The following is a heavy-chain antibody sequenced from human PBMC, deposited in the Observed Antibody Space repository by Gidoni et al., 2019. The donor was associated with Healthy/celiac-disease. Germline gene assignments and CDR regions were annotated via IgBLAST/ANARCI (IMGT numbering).Heavy chain of an antibody. CDR1: GFPFSSYS. V-gene: IGHV3-21*01. D-gene: IGHD6-6*01. CDR3: ARSYSSSSPFDY. Sequence: EVQLVESGGGRVKPGGSLRLSCAASGFPFSSYSMNWVRQAPGKGMEWVSSISISSSYIYYADAVKGRFTISRDNAKNSLYLQMNSLRAEDTAVSDCARSYSSSSPFDYWGQGTLVTVSS. J-gene: IGHJ4*02. CDR2: ISISSSYI.